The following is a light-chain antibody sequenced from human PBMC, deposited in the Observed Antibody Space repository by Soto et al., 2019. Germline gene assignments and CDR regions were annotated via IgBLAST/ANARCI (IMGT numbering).Light chain of an antibody. CDR1: QGIGNY. V-gene: IGKV1-27*01. J-gene: IGKJ1*01. CDR3: QKYNGAPWT. Sequence: DIQMTQSPSSLSASVGDRVTITCRASQGIGNYLAWYQQRLGQAPNLLIYAASTLQSGVPSRFSGSGSGTEFTLTISSLQTEDVATYYCQKYNGAPWTFGQGTNVGIK. CDR2: AAS.